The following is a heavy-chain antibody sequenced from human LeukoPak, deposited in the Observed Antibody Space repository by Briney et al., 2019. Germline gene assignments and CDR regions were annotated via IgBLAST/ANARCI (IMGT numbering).Heavy chain of an antibody. CDR1: GFTFSSYA. D-gene: IGHD4-11*01. CDR3: AHLSQLNDYTDAFDI. CDR2: ISGSGGST. J-gene: IGHJ3*02. V-gene: IGHV3-23*01. Sequence: GGSLRLSCAASGFTFSSYAMSWVRQAPGKGLEGVSAISGSGGSTYYADSVKGQFTISRDNSKNTLYLQMNSLRAEDTAVYYCAHLSQLNDYTDAFDIWGQGTMVTVSS.